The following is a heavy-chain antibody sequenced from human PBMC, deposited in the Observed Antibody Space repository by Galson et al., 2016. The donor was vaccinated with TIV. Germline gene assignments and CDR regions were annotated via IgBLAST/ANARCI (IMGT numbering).Heavy chain of an antibody. J-gene: IGHJ3*02. Sequence: ESLSLTCAVFGGSISNSHWWSWVRQPPGKGLEWIGEIYHRGSTNYNPSLKSRVSISVDTSKNQFSLTLTSVTAADTALFYCARVRRGNVGVVDATDAFDIWDQGTMVTVSS. CDR2: IYHRGST. D-gene: IGHD2-15*01. CDR1: GGSISNSHW. V-gene: IGHV4-4*02. CDR3: ARVRRGNVGVVDATDAFDI.